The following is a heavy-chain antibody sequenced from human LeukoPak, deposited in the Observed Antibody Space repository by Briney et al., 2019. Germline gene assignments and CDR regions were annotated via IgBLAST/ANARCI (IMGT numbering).Heavy chain of an antibody. D-gene: IGHD6-13*01. V-gene: IGHV3-23*01. J-gene: IGHJ4*02. CDR1: GFTFSSYA. CDR3: AKDSSSWYESDY. CDR2: ISGSGGST. Sequence: GGSLRLSCAASGFTFSSYAMGWVRQAPGKGLEWVSAISGSGGSTYYADSVKGRFTISRDNSKNTLYLQMNSLRAEDTAVYYCAKDSSSWYESDYWGQGTLVTVSS.